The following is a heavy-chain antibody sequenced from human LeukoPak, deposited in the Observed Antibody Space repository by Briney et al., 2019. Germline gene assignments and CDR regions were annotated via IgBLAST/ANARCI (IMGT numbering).Heavy chain of an antibody. J-gene: IGHJ6*02. Sequence: ASVKVSCKASGYTFTSYYMHWVRQAPGQGLEWMGIINPSGGSTSYAQKFQGRVTMTRDTSTSTVYMELSSLRSEDTAVYYCASSLLAYGDYDYYYYGVDVWGQGTTVTVS. CDR1: GYTFTSYY. CDR3: ASSLLAYGDYDYYYYGVDV. D-gene: IGHD4-17*01. CDR2: INPSGGST. V-gene: IGHV1-46*01.